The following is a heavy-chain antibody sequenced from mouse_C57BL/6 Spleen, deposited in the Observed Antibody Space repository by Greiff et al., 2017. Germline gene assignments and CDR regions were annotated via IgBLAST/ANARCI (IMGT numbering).Heavy chain of an antibody. CDR2: IWSGGST. D-gene: IGHD3-2*02. CDR3: ATLRQLRLRGAMDY. CDR1: GFSLTSYG. V-gene: IGHV2-2*01. Sequence: VQLQQSGPGLVQPSQSLSITCTVSGFSLTSYGVHWVRQSPGKGLEWLGVIWSGGSTDYNAAFISRLSISKDNSKSQDFFKMNSLQADDTAIYYCATLRQLRLRGAMDYWGQGTSVTVSS. J-gene: IGHJ4*01.